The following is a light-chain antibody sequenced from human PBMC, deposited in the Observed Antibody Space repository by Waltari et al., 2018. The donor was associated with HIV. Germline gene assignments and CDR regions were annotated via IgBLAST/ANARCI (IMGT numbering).Light chain of an antibody. CDR3: QVCDGDSNHVV. CDR1: NIGSRS. J-gene: IGLJ2*01. CDR2: YDI. Sequence: SYMLTQPPSVSVAPGETARITCEGDNIGSRSVQWYQQKAGQAPVLVIYYDIDRPSGIPERFSGSNSDNTATLTISRVEAGDEADYYCQVCDGDSNHVVFGGGTKLTVL. V-gene: IGLV3-21*04.